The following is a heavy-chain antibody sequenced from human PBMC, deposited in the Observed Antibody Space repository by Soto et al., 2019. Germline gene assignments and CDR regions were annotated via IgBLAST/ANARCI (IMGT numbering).Heavy chain of an antibody. J-gene: IGHJ3*02. CDR3: ARGYCRGGSCYSGDAFDI. Sequence: PGGSLRLSCAASGFTFSNYAISWVRQTPGKGLEWVSVISGSGDFTYYADSVKGRFTISRDNAKNSLYLQMNSLRDEDTAVYYCARGYCRGGSCYSGDAFDIWGQGTMVTVSS. V-gene: IGHV3-23*01. D-gene: IGHD2-15*01. CDR1: GFTFSNYA. CDR2: ISGSGDFT.